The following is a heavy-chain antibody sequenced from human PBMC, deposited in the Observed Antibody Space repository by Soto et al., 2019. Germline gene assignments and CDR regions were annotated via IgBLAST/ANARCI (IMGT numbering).Heavy chain of an antibody. CDR1: GYTFTSYD. Sequence: ASVKVSCKASGYTFTSYDINWVRQATGQGLEWMGWMNPNSGNTGYAQKIQGRVTMTRNTSISTAYMELSSLRSEDTAVYYCARGPVVSSSFWSYYYYYMDVWGKGTTVTVSS. J-gene: IGHJ6*03. CDR3: ARGPVVSSSFWSYYYYYMDV. CDR2: MNPNSGNT. V-gene: IGHV1-8*01. D-gene: IGHD6-6*01.